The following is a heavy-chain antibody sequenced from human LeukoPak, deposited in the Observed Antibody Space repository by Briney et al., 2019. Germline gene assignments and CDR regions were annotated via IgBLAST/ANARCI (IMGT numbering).Heavy chain of an antibody. Sequence: SETLSLTCTVSRGSISSYYWSWIRQPPGKGLEWIGNIYNSGSTNYNPSLKSRVTISVDTSKNQFSLKLSSVTAADTAVYYCTRGSIAYYYMDVCGKGSTVTVSS. CDR2: IYNSGST. CDR1: RGSISSYY. V-gene: IGHV4-59*01. J-gene: IGHJ6*03. D-gene: IGHD3-22*01. CDR3: TRGSIAYYYMDV.